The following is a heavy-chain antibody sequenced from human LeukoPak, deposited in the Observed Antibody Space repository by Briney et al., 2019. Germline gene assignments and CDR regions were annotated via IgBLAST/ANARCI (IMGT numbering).Heavy chain of an antibody. CDR1: GGSISSSSYY. D-gene: IGHD6-13*01. J-gene: IGHJ4*02. CDR2: MYYSGST. Sequence: SETLSLTCTVSGGSISSSSYYWGWIRQPPGKGLEWIGSMYYSGSTYYNPSLKSRVTISVDTSKNQFSLKLSSVTAADTAVYYCARLRREQLADFDYWGQGTLVTVSS. V-gene: IGHV4-39*01. CDR3: ARLRREQLADFDY.